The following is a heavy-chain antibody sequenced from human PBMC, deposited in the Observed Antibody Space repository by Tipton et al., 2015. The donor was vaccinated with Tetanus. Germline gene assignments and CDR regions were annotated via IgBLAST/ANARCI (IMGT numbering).Heavy chain of an antibody. CDR2: ISAYNGDT. V-gene: IGHV1-18*01. CDR3: GRASGYHYGSGSYYSGEDY. CDR1: GYTFSIYG. D-gene: IGHD3-10*01. Sequence: QSGAEVKKPGASVEVSCKTSGYTFSIYGVSWVRQAPGRGLEWMGWISAYNGDTNTAQNLQGRVTMATDTSTSTASMEVRSLTYDDTAVYYCGRASGYHYGSGSYYSGEDYWGQGTLVTVSS. J-gene: IGHJ4*02.